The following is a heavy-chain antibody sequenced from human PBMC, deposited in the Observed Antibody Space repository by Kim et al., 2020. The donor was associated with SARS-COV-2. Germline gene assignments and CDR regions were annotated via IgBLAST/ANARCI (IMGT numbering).Heavy chain of an antibody. CDR3: ATSSPRIAVDDY. J-gene: IGHJ4*02. D-gene: IGHD6-13*01. V-gene: IGHV3-33*01. CDR1: GLRFRNYG. Sequence: GGSLRLSCEASGLRFRNYGMHWVRQAPGKGLEWVAIIWYDGSEKYYADSVKGRFTISRDNSKNTLYLQMNSLRAEDTAMYYCATSSPRIAVDDYWGQGTPVTVSS. CDR2: IWYDGSEK.